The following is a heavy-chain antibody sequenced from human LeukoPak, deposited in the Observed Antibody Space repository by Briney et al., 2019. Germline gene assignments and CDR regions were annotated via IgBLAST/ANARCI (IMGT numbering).Heavy chain of an antibody. CDR1: GYTFTSYY. CDR2: INPNSGGT. J-gene: IGHJ6*02. CDR3: ARGTEVVPAASTYYYYYGTDV. D-gene: IGHD2-2*01. V-gene: IGHV1-2*02. Sequence: GASVKVSCKASGYTFTSYYMHWVRQAPGQGLEWMGWINPNSGGTNYAQKFQGRVTMTRDTSISTAYMELSRLRSDDTAVYYCARGTEVVPAASTYYYYYGTDVWGQGTTVTVSS.